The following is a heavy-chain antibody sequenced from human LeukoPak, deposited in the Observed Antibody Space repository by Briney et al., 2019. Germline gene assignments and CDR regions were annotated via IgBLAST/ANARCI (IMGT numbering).Heavy chain of an antibody. J-gene: IGHJ5*02. V-gene: IGHV4-59*01. D-gene: IGHD5-18*01. CDR1: GGSISSYY. CDR3: ARISGYSYGYWGWFDP. Sequence: SETLSLTCTVSGGSISSYYWSWIRQPPGKGLEWIGYIYYSGSTNYNPSLKSRVTISVDTSKNQFSLKLSSVTAADTAVYYCARISGYSYGYWGWFDPRGQGTLVTVSS. CDR2: IYYSGST.